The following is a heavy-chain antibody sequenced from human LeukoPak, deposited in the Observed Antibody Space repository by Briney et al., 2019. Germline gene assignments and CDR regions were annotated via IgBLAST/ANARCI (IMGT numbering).Heavy chain of an antibody. CDR3: AREHYYGSVEY. J-gene: IGHJ4*02. CDR2: TYSSGAT. D-gene: IGHD3-10*01. Sequence: SQTPSLTCSVSGGSISFSTFHWSWIRQPAGQGLEWIGRTYSSGATDYNASLKSRLTISVDTTKNQFSLKLSSVTAADTAVYYCAREHYYGSVEYWGQGILVIVSS. CDR1: GGSISFSTFH. V-gene: IGHV4-61*02.